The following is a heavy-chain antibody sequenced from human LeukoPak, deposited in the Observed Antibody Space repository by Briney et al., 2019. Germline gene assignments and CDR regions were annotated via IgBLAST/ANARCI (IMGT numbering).Heavy chain of an antibody. CDR1: GFTFSNAW. D-gene: IGHD3-10*01. CDR3: TTGLPYTYYYGSGRNNYFDY. J-gene: IGHJ4*02. CDR2: IKSKADGGTT. V-gene: IGHV3-15*01. Sequence: PGGSLRLSCAASGFTFSNAWMSWVRQAPGKGLEWVGRIKSKADGGTTDYAAPVKGRFTISRDDSKNTLYLQMNSLKTEDTAVYYCTTGLPYTYYYGSGRNNYFDYWGQGTLVTVSS.